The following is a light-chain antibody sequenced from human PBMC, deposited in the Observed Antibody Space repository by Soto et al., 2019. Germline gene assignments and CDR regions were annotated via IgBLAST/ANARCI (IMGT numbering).Light chain of an antibody. CDR2: AAS. V-gene: IGKV1-12*01. CDR3: QHADSFPLIT. CDR1: EDISTW. Sequence: DIQMTQSPSSVSASVGDRVTITCRSSEDISTWLVRYQQKPGKAPKLLIYAASSLQSGVPSRFSGSGSGTDFTLTISSLQPEDFATYYCQHADSFPLITFGQGTRLEIK. J-gene: IGKJ5*01.